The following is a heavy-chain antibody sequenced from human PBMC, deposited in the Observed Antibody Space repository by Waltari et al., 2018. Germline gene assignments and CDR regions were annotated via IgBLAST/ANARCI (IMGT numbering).Heavy chain of an antibody. Sequence: QVQLQQWGAGLLKPSETLSLTCAVYGGSFSGSYWSWIRQPPGKGLEWIGEINHSGSTNYNPSLKSRVNISVDTSKNQFSLKLSSVTAADTAVYYCARGRGVVVPAAPFLKYWGQGTLVTVSS. CDR3: ARGRGVVVPAAPFLKY. J-gene: IGHJ4*02. CDR1: GGSFSGSY. D-gene: IGHD2-2*01. CDR2: INHSGST. V-gene: IGHV4-34*01.